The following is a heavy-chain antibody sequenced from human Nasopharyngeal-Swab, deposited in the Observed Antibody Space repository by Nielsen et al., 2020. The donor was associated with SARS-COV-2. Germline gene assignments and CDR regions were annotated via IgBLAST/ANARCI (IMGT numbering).Heavy chain of an antibody. V-gene: IGHV3-21*01. D-gene: IGHD3-3*01. CDR2: ISSSSYI. J-gene: IGHJ6*02. CDR3: ARDGLDYDFWSAYFMDV. CDR1: GFTFNNYN. Sequence: GGSLRLSCAASGFTFNNYNFNWVRQAPGKGLEWVSSISSSSYIYYADSVKGRFTISRDNAKNSLYLQMNSLRAEDTAVYYCARDGLDYDFWSAYFMDVWGQGTTVIVSS.